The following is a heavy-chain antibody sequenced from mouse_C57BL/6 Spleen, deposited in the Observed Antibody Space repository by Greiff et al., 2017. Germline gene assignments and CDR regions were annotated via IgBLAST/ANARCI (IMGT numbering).Heavy chain of an antibody. CDR3: TTGWLIRDD. Sequence: VQLQQSGAELVRPGASVKLSCTASGFNITDDYMHWVKQRPEQGLEWIGWIDPANGDTEYASKFQGKATITADTSSNTAYLQLSSLTSEDTAVYYCTTGWLIRDDWGQGTSVTVSS. CDR2: IDPANGDT. V-gene: IGHV14-4*01. D-gene: IGHD2-4*01. CDR1: GFNITDDY. J-gene: IGHJ4*01.